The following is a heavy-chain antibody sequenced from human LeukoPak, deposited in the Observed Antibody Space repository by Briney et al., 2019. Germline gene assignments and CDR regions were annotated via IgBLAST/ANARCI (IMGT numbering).Heavy chain of an antibody. D-gene: IGHD7-27*01. CDR2: IRQEGRDR. Sequence: LPGGSLRLSCAASGFTFSHHGMHWVRQAPGKGPEWVAYIRQEGRDRYYADSVKGRFSISRDDSKYTVNLEMNSLRTEDMAVYYCARDFNWGFDYWGQGTLVSVSS. CDR3: ARDFNWGFDY. J-gene: IGHJ4*02. CDR1: GFTFSHHG. V-gene: IGHV3-30*02.